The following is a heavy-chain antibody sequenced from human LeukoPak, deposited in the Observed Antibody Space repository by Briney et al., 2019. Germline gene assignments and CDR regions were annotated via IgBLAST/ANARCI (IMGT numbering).Heavy chain of an antibody. CDR1: GFPFSSFA. V-gene: IGHV3-30*18. Sequence: PGRSLRLSCAASGFPFSSFAMHWVRQAPGKGLEWVAVISYDGSNKYYADSMKGRFTISRDNSKNTLFLQMNSLRAEDTAVYYCAKVRSGSFHVIYFDYWGQGTLVTVSS. J-gene: IGHJ4*02. CDR3: AKVRSGSFHVIYFDY. D-gene: IGHD1-26*01. CDR2: ISYDGSNK.